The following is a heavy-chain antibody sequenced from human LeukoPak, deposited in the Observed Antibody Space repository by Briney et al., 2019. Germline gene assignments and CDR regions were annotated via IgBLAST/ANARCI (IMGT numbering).Heavy chain of an antibody. D-gene: IGHD6-19*01. V-gene: IGHV7-4-1*02. Sequence: GASVKVSCKASGYTFTSYAMNWVRQAPGQGLEWMGWINTNTGNPTYAQGFTGRFVFSSDTSVSTAYLQISSLKAEDTAVYYCARDEYSSGWYDTPSVVWGQGTLVTVSS. CDR1: GYTFTSYA. CDR3: ARDEYSSGWYDTPSVV. J-gene: IGHJ4*02. CDR2: INTNTGNP.